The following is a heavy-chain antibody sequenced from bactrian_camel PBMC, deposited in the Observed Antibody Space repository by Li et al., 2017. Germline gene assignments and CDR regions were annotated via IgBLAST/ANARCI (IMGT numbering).Heavy chain of an antibody. J-gene: IGHJ4*01. CDR1: GYTPSRYC. CDR3: AAGQSIPNMWAFQY. D-gene: IGHD4*01. V-gene: IGHV3S28*01. CDR2: IYTGGGPT. Sequence: QLVESGGGSVQAGGSLRLSCAASGYTPSRYCIGWFRQAPGKEYEGVATIYTGGGPTYYADSVKGRFTISRDNAKSTLYLQMNDLKPEDTAMYYCAAGQSIPNMWAFQYRGQGTQVTVS.